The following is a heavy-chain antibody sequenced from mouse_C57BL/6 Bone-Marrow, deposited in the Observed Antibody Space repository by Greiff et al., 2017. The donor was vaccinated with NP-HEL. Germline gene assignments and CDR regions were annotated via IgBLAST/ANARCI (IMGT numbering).Heavy chain of an antibody. J-gene: IGHJ1*03. V-gene: IGHV1-82*01. CDR1: GYAFSSSW. Sequence: QVQLQQSGPELVKPGASVKISCKASGYAFSSSWMNWVKQRPGKGLEWIGRIYPGDGDTNYNGKFKGKATLTADKSSSTAYMQLSSLTSEDSAVYFCARWITTVVAWYFDVWGTGTTVTVSS. D-gene: IGHD1-1*01. CDR3: ARWITTVVAWYFDV. CDR2: IYPGDGDT.